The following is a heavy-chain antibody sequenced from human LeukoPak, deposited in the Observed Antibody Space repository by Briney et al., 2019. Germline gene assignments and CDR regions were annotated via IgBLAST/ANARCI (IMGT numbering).Heavy chain of an antibody. CDR3: ARMPPVGGSYVY. D-gene: IGHD1-26*01. CDR2: IYYSGST. J-gene: IGHJ4*02. V-gene: IGHV4-39*07. Sequence: SETLSLTCTVSGGSISSSRYYWGWFRQPPGKGLEWIGSIYYSGSTYYNPSLKSRVTISVDTSKNQFSLKLSSVTAADTAVYYCARMPPVGGSYVYWGQGTLVTVSS. CDR1: GGSISSSRYY.